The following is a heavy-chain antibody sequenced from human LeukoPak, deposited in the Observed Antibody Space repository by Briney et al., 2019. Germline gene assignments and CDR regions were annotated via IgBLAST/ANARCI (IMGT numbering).Heavy chain of an antibody. V-gene: IGHV3-23*01. CDR2: ISGSGDST. Sequence: PGGSLRLSCAASGFAFSSYAMNWVRQAPGKGLEWVSAISGSGDSTYYADSVKGRFTISRDNSKNTLYLQMNSLRADDTAVYYCAKAYGSGSPVDYWGQGTLVTVSS. CDR1: GFAFSSYA. J-gene: IGHJ4*02. CDR3: AKAYGSGSPVDY. D-gene: IGHD3-10*01.